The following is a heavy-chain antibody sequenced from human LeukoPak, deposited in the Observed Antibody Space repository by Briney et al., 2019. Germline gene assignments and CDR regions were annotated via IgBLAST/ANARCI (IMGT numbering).Heavy chain of an antibody. Sequence: SETLSLTCAVYGGSFSGYHWSWIRQPPGKGLEWIGEINHSGSTNYNPSLKSRVTISVDTSKNQFSLKLSSVTAADTAVYYCAITTYYYDSSGLLFDYWGQGTLVTVSS. J-gene: IGHJ4*02. V-gene: IGHV4-34*01. D-gene: IGHD3-22*01. CDR3: AITTYYYDSSGLLFDY. CDR2: INHSGST. CDR1: GGSFSGYH.